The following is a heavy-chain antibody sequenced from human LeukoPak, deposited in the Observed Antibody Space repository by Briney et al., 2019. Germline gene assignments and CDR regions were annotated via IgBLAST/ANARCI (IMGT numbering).Heavy chain of an antibody. CDR3: ARIFDS. CDR2: IFHNGKT. J-gene: IGHJ4*02. CDR1: GGSISSYY. Sequence: SETLSLTCTVSGGSISSYYWSWIRQPAGKGLEWIGDIFHNGKTNYNPSLKGRVTISIDTSNNQFSLRLPSVTAADTAVYYCARIFDSWGQGTLVTVSS. V-gene: IGHV4-59*12.